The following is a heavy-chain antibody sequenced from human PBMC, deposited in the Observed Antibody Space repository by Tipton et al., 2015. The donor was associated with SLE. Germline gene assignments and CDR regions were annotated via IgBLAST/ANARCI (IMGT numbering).Heavy chain of an antibody. V-gene: IGHV3-30*04. D-gene: IGHD6-19*01. CDR2: ISYDGSNK. J-gene: IGHJ4*02. Sequence: SLRLSCAASGFTFSNYAMHWVRQAPGKGLEWVAVISYDGSNKYYADSVKGRFTIPRDNSKNTLYLQMNSLRAADTAVYYCARDSDHSSGWFPSLFDWGQGTLVTVSS. CDR3: ARDSDHSSGWFPSLFD. CDR1: GFTFSNYA.